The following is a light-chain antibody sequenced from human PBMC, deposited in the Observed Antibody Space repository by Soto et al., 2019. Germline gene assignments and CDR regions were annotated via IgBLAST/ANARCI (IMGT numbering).Light chain of an antibody. CDR1: QSISSW. CDR2: DAS. V-gene: IGKV1-5*01. J-gene: IGKJ1*01. Sequence: DIQMTQSPSTLSASVGDRVTITCRASQSISSWLAWYQQKPGKAPKLLIFDASSLESGVPSRFSGRGSGTEFTLTIRSLQPDYFATYYCQHYNSYWTFGQGTKVEIK. CDR3: QHYNSYWT.